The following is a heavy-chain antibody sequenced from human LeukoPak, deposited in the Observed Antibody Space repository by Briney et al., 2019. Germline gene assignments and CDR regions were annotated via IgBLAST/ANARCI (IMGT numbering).Heavy chain of an antibody. V-gene: IGHV4-34*01. CDR2: IYYSGST. J-gene: IGHJ4*02. D-gene: IGHD2-8*01. CDR1: GGSFSGYY. Sequence: SETLSLTCAVYGGSFSGYYWSWIRQSPGKGLEWIGNIYYSGSTYYNPSLKSRVTISLDTSKNQFSLKLYSVTAADTAVYYCARLLIRMYYLGRDYWGQGTLVTVSS. CDR3: ARLLIRMYYLGRDY.